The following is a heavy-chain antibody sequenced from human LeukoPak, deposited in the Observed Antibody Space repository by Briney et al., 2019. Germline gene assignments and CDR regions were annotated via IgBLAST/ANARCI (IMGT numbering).Heavy chain of an antibody. Sequence: PSETLSLTCTVSGGSISGYYWSWIRQPPGQGLEWIAYIHSNGYTNYNPSLKSRVTISENTSKNQFSLKVTSVTAADTAMYYCTPRVALIRGSYDYFVPWG. CDR2: IHSNGYT. V-gene: IGHV4-4*09. J-gene: IGHJ1*01. CDR3: TPRVALIRGSYDYFVP. CDR1: GGSISGYY. D-gene: IGHD1-26*01.